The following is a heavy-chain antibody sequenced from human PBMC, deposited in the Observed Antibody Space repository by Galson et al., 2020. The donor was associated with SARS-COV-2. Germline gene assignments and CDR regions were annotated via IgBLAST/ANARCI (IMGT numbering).Heavy chain of an antibody. Sequence: GGSLRLSCAASGFAFSNSAMNWVRQHPGKGLEWVSAISGSGAGTYYADSVKGRFTISRDNSKNTVYLQMKSLRAGDTAAYFCAKVVSSYCSGGSYSPAMWFDAWGQGTLVTVSS. CDR1: GFAFSNSA. V-gene: IGHV3-23*01. CDR2: ISGSGAGT. CDR3: AKVVSSYCSGGSYSPAMWFDA. D-gene: IGHD2-15*01. J-gene: IGHJ5*02.